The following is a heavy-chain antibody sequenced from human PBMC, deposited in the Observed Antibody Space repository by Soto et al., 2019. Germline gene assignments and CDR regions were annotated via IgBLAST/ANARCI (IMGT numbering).Heavy chain of an antibody. CDR3: ARDVGFFGVRKAQFNP. D-gene: IGHD3-3*01. V-gene: IGHV4-59*01. CDR2: IYYSGTT. J-gene: IGHJ5*02. CDR1: GGSIDTYY. Sequence: SETLSLTCSVSGGSIDTYYWTWIRQPPGKGLQWIGYIYYSGTTSYNPSLEGRVTISVDTSKNQFSLELSSVTAADTAVYYCARDVGFFGVRKAQFNPWGQGILVTVSS.